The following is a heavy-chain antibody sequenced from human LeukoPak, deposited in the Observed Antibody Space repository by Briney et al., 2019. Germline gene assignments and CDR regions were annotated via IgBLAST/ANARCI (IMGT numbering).Heavy chain of an antibody. Sequence: ASVKVSCKASGYTFTSYDINWVRQATGQGLEWMGWMNPNSGNTGYAQKLQGRVTMTTDTSTSTAYMELRSLRSDDTAVYYCARDYYYDSSGYCPFDYWGQGTLVTVSS. D-gene: IGHD3-22*01. CDR2: MNPNSGNT. J-gene: IGHJ4*02. CDR3: ARDYYYDSSGYCPFDY. CDR1: GYTFTSYD. V-gene: IGHV1-8*01.